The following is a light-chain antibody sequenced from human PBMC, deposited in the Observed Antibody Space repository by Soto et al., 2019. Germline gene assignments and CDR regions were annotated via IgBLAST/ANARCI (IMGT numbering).Light chain of an antibody. CDR1: NIGSNS. Sequence: SYELTQPPSVSVAPGQTAIGTCDGNNIGSNSVHWYQQKPGRAPVLVVYADSDRPSGVPERFSGSNSGNTATLTISRVEAGDEADYYCQVWDSSTDDLYVFGPGTKLTVL. V-gene: IGLV3-21*02. CDR3: QVWDSSTDDLYV. CDR2: ADS. J-gene: IGLJ1*01.